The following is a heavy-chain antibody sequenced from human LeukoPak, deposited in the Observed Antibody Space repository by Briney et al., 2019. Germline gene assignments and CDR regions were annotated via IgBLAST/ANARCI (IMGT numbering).Heavy chain of an antibody. V-gene: IGHV3-11*01. CDR2: ISGSGTTI. D-gene: IGHD6-19*01. CDR1: GFTFSVYY. J-gene: IGHJ4*02. Sequence: PGGSLRLSCAASGFTFSVYYMSWIRQAPGKGLEWVSYISGSGTTINYADSVKGRFTVSRDNAKDSLYLQMNSLRADDTAVYYCANSGYSSGWYSLWGQGTLVTVSA. CDR3: ANSGYSSGWYSL.